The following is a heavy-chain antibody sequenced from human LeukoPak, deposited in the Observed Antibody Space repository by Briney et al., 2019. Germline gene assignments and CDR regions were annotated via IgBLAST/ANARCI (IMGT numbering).Heavy chain of an antibody. CDR3: ARLYCSSTSCYEGNWFDP. V-gene: IGHV4-31*03. CDR2: IYYSGST. D-gene: IGHD2-2*01. Sequence: SETLSLTCTVSGGSISSGGYYWSWIRQHPGKGLEWIGYIYYSGSTYYNPSLKSRVTISVDTSKNQFSLKLSSVTAADTAVYYCARLYCSSTSCYEGNWFDPWGQGTLVTVS. CDR1: GGSISSGGYY. J-gene: IGHJ5*02.